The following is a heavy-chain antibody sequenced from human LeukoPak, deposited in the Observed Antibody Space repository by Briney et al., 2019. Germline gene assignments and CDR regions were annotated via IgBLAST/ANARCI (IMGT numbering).Heavy chain of an antibody. V-gene: IGHV3-11*06. CDR1: GFTFSDYY. D-gene: IGHD5-12*01. CDR3: ARGQWLPDY. CDR2: ISSSSSYT. Sequence: PGGSLRLSCAASGFTFSDYYMSWIRQAPGKGLEWVSYISSSSSYTNYADSVKGRFTISRDNTKNSLYLQMNSLGAEDTAVYYCARGQWLPDYWGQGTLVTVSS. J-gene: IGHJ4*02.